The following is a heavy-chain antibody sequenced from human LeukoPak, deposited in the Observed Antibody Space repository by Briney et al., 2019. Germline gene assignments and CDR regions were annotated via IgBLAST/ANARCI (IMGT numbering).Heavy chain of an antibody. CDR1: GGSISSSSYY. Sequence: PSETLSLTCTVSGGSISSSSYYWGWIRQPPGKGLEWIGSIYYSGSTYYNPSLKSRVTISVDTSKNQFSLKLSSVTAADTAVYYCAREPYVDTATTGPDYWGQGTLVTVSS. D-gene: IGHD5-18*01. CDR3: AREPYVDTATTGPDY. J-gene: IGHJ4*02. CDR2: IYYSGST. V-gene: IGHV4-39*07.